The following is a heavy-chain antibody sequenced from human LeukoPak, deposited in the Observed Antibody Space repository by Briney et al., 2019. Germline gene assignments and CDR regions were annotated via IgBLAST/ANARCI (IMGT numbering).Heavy chain of an antibody. CDR1: GFTVSSNY. CDR3: ARDARAVIRNLSGSDI. J-gene: IGHJ3*02. D-gene: IGHD3-22*01. CDR2: IYSGGTT. V-gene: IGHV3-53*01. Sequence: PGGSLRLSCAASGFTVSSNYMSWVRQAPGKGLEWVSVIYSGGTTYYADSVKGRFTISRDKSKNTLYLQMNNLRAEETALYYCARDARAVIRNLSGSDIWGQGTMVTVSS.